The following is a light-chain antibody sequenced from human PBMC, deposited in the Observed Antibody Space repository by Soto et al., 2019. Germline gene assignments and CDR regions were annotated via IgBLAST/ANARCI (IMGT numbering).Light chain of an antibody. J-gene: IGKJ4*01. CDR2: AAS. V-gene: IGKV3-20*01. CDR1: QSVSSNF. Sequence: EIVLTQSPGTLSLSPGERATLSCRASQSVSSNFLAWFQQKPGQAPRFVIYAASSRAPGIPYRFSGSGSGTDFTLTISRLQPEDFAVYYCQQYGSSPLTFGGGTKVEIK. CDR3: QQYGSSPLT.